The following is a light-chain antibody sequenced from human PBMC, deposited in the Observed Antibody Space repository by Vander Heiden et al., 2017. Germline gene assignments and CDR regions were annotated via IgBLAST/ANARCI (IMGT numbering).Light chain of an antibody. CDR1: SSAVGCYNL. CDR2: EVS. Sequence: QSALTQPASVSGSPGQSITISCTGTSSAVGCYNLVSWYQQHPGKAPNLMIYEVSKRPAGVSNRFSGSKSGNTAPLTISVLQAEDEADYYCCSYAGSSIVVFGGGTKLTVL. V-gene: IGLV2-23*02. CDR3: CSYAGSSIVV. J-gene: IGLJ2*01.